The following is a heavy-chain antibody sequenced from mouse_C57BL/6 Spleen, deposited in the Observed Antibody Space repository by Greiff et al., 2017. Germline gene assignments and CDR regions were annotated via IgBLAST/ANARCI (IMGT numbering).Heavy chain of an antibody. CDR3: ERERHYYGSSYAMDY. J-gene: IGHJ4*01. Sequence: EVQGVESGGGLVKPGGSLKLSCAASGFTFSSYTMSWVRQTPEQRLEWVATISGGGGNTYYPDSVKGRFTIARDNATNTLSLQMSSLRSEDTALYSCERERHYYGSSYAMDYWGQGTSVTVSS. CDR1: GFTFSSYT. D-gene: IGHD1-1*01. CDR2: ISGGGGNT. V-gene: IGHV5-9*01.